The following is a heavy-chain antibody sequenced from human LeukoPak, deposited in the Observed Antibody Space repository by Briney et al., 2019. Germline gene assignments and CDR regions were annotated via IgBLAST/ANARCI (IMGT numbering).Heavy chain of an antibody. V-gene: IGHV4-34*01. Sequence: SETLSLTCAVYGGSFSGYSWTWIRQPPGKGLEWIGEIDRSGSTNYNPSLKSRLTISVDTSKNQFSLKLSSVTAADTAVFYCARGSAAGLAYWGQGTLVTVSS. CDR1: GGSFSGYS. CDR3: ARGSAAGLAY. J-gene: IGHJ4*02. CDR2: IDRSGST. D-gene: IGHD6-13*01.